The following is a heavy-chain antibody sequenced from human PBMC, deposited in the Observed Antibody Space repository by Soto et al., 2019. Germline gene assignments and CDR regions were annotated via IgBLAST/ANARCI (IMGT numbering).Heavy chain of an antibody. CDR2: ISGGGGRT. V-gene: IGHV3-23*01. CDR1: GFTFSTYA. CDR3: AKDRRQSAVAGTSDSDY. J-gene: IGHJ4*02. D-gene: IGHD6-19*01. Sequence: EVQMLESGGGLVQPGGSLRLSCAASGFTFSTYAMSWVRQAPGKGLEWVSSISGGGGRTYYADSVKGQFTISRGNSKNALYLQLNSLRAEDTAVYYCAKDRRQSAVAGTSDSDYWGQGTLVTVSS.